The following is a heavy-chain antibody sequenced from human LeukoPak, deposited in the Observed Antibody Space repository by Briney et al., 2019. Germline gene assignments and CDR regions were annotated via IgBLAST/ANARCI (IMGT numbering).Heavy chain of an antibody. J-gene: IGHJ4*02. CDR1: GYIFTNYA. V-gene: IGHV1-18*01. CDR2: INPYNGNT. D-gene: IGHD4-17*01. Sequence: ASVKVSCKASGYIFTNYAIHWVRQAPGQGLEWMGWINPYNGNTNYAQKFQGRVTMTTVTSTSTAYMEVTNLRSDDTPVYYCARAVSVTTPYFDYWGQGSLVTVSS. CDR3: ARAVSVTTPYFDY.